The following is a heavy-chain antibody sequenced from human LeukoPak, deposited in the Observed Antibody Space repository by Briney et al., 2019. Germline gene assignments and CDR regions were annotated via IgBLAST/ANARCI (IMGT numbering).Heavy chain of an antibody. D-gene: IGHD2-2*01. Sequence: ASVKVSCKASGYTFTDYYMHWVRQAPGQGLEWMGWINPNSGGTYSAQKFRGWVTMTRDTSNSTAYMELSRLTSDDTAVYYCARANALHCSSTSCLFDYWGQGTLVTVSS. CDR2: INPNSGGT. CDR3: ARANALHCSSTSCLFDY. CDR1: GYTFTDYY. J-gene: IGHJ4*02. V-gene: IGHV1-2*04.